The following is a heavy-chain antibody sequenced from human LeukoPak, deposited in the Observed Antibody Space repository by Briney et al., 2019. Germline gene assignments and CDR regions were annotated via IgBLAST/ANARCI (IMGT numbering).Heavy chain of an antibody. CDR3: ARDRAPACGGDCYSDAFDI. V-gene: IGHV1-46*01. Sequence: GASVKVSCKASGYTFTSYYMHWVRQAPGQGLEWMGIINPSGGSTSYAQKFQGRVTMTRDMSTSTVYMGLSSLRSEDTAVYYCARDRAPACGGDCYSDAFDIWGQGTMVTVSS. CDR2: INPSGGST. CDR1: GYTFTSYY. D-gene: IGHD2-21*02. J-gene: IGHJ3*02.